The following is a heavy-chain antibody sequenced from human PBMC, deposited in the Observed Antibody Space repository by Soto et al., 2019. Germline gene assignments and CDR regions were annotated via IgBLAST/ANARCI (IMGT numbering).Heavy chain of an antibody. CDR3: ARTEGEVYYYYGMDV. CDR2: ISYDGSDK. J-gene: IGHJ6*02. V-gene: IGHV3-30*03. CDR1: GFTFNNFG. Sequence: LILSCAASGFTFNNFGMHWVRHAPFKGLEWVALISYDGSDKDYADSVKGRFTISRDNARNSLYLQMNSLRAEDTAMYYCARTEGEVYYYYGMDVWGQGTTVTVSS. D-gene: IGHD2-21*01.